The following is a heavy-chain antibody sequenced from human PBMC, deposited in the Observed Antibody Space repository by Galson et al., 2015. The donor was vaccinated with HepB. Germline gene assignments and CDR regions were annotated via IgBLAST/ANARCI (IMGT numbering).Heavy chain of an antibody. Sequence: SLRLSCAASGFTFSTYAMNWVRQAPGKGLEWVSAISGSGGRTHYADAVKGRFSISRENSKSTVYLQTNSLRAEDTAVYYCAKSGPPTDYYDVSGYYWYFDLWGRGTLVSVAS. CDR1: GFTFSTYA. J-gene: IGHJ2*01. CDR2: ISGSGGRT. V-gene: IGHV3-23*01. D-gene: IGHD3-22*01. CDR3: AKSGPPTDYYDVSGYYWYFDL.